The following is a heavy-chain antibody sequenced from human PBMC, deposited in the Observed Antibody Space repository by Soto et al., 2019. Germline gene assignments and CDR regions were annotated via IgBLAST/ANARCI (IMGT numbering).Heavy chain of an antibody. Sequence: PSETLSLTCTVSGGSISSYYWSWMREPPGKGLEWIGYIYYSGNTNYNPSLQSRVTISVDTSKNQFSLKLSSVTAADTAVYYCASALYCSGGSCSFDPWDQGTLVTVSS. CDR3: ASALYCSGGSCSFDP. V-gene: IGHV4-59*01. D-gene: IGHD2-15*01. J-gene: IGHJ5*02. CDR2: IYYSGNT. CDR1: GGSISSYY.